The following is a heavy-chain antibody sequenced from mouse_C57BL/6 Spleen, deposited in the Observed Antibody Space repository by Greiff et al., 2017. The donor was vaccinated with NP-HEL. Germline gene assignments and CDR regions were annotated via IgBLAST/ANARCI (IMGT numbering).Heavy chain of an antibody. CDR3: ESFSNYGYFDV. V-gene: IGHV1-82*01. Sequence: VQLQQSGPELVKPGASVKISCKASGYAFSSSWMNWVKQRPGQGLEWIGRIDPGDGDTNYNGKFKGKATLTVDKSSRTAYMQLSSLTSEDSAVYFCESFSNYGYFDVWGTGTTVTVSS. J-gene: IGHJ1*03. D-gene: IGHD2-5*01. CDR1: GYAFSSSW. CDR2: IDPGDGDT.